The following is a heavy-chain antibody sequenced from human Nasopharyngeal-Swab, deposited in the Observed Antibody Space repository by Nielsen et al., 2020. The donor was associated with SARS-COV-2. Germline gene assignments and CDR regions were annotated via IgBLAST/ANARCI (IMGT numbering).Heavy chain of an antibody. CDR1: GFTFSSYE. J-gene: IGHJ4*02. CDR3: AREASSWLPFDY. Sequence: GESLKISCAASGFTFSSYEMNWVRQAPGKGLEWVSYISSSGSTIHYADSVKGRFTISRDNAKNSLFLQMSSLRAEDTAVYYCAREASSWLPFDYWGQGTLVTVSS. D-gene: IGHD6-13*01. CDR2: ISSSGSTI. V-gene: IGHV3-48*03.